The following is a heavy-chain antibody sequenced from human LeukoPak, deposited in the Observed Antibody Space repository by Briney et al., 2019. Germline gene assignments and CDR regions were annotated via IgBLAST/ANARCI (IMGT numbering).Heavy chain of an antibody. Sequence: GGSLRLSCAASGFTFSSYSMNWVRQAPGKGLEWVSSISSSSSYIYYADSVKGRFTISRDNAKNSLYLQMNSLRAEDTAVYYCARDLAAAGTWFDPWGQGTLVTVSS. V-gene: IGHV3-21*01. D-gene: IGHD6-13*01. CDR3: ARDLAAAGTWFDP. J-gene: IGHJ5*02. CDR2: ISSSSSYI. CDR1: GFTFSSYS.